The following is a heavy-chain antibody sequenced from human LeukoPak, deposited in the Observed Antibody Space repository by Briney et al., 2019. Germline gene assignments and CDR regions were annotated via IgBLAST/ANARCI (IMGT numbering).Heavy chain of an antibody. Sequence: SQTLSLTCAISGDSVSSNNGAWNWIRQSPSRGLEWLGRTYYRSKWYNDYAGSLISRITISPDTSKSQFSLQLYSVTPEDTAVYYCARDVGTTGWHTFDYWGQGTLVTVSS. CDR2: TYYRSKWYN. J-gene: IGHJ4*02. CDR1: GDSVSSNNGA. V-gene: IGHV6-1*01. CDR3: ARDVGTTGWHTFDY. D-gene: IGHD3-9*01.